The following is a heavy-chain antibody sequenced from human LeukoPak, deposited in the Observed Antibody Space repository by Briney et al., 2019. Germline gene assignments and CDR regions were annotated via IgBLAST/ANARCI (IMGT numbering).Heavy chain of an antibody. CDR2: INYNGAIT. Sequence: GGSLRLSCATSGFTFVDYGLSWVRRAPGKGLEWLCAINYNGAITDYADSVKGRFTISRDNAKNSLYLRMDSLRAEDTALYYCARDRLGPSFSVSHFDLWGQGTLITVSS. V-gene: IGHV3-20*04. CDR1: GFTFVDYG. CDR3: ARDRLGPSFSVSHFDL. D-gene: IGHD3-3*02. J-gene: IGHJ4*02.